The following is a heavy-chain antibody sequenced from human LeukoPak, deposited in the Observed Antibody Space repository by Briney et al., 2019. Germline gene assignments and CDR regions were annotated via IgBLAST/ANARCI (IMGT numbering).Heavy chain of an antibody. CDR3: ARDPPYYYDSSGYSN. CDR1: GGSISSYY. CDR2: IYTSGST. V-gene: IGHV4-4*07. J-gene: IGHJ4*02. Sequence: SETLSLTCTVSGGSISSYYWSWLRQPAGKGLEWIGRIYTSGSTNYNPSLKSRVTMSVDTSKNQFSLKLSSVTAADTAVYYCARDPPYYYDSSGYSNWGQGTLVTVSS. D-gene: IGHD3-22*01.